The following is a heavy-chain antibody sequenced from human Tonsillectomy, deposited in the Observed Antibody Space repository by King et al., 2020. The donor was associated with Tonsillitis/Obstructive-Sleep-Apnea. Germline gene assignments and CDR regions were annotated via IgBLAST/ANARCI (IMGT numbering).Heavy chain of an antibody. CDR2: ISYDGSDK. D-gene: IGHD3-16*01. Sequence: VQLVESGGGVVQPGRSLRLSCAASGFTFSSYPMHWVRQAPGKGLEWVAVISYDGSDKYYAESVKGRFTISRDNSKNTLYLQMNSLRDEDTAVYHCARDLGGASGYWGQGTLVIVSS. CDR1: GFTFSSYP. V-gene: IGHV3-30*04. J-gene: IGHJ4*02. CDR3: ARDLGGASGY.